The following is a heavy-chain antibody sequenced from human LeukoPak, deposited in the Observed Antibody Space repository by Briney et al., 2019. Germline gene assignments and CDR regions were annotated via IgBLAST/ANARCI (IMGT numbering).Heavy chain of an antibody. D-gene: IGHD3-16*01. V-gene: IGHV4-61*02. CDR2: IKSSNT. CDR1: GGSISSDRFY. CDR3: ARDRDCTYVPDY. Sequence: SETLSLACTVSGGSISSDRFYWTWVRQPAGKGLEWIGRIKSSNTNYNPSLKSRVSISLDTSTNQFSLKLSSLTAADTAVYYCARDRDCTYVPDYWGEGTLVTVSS. J-gene: IGHJ4*02.